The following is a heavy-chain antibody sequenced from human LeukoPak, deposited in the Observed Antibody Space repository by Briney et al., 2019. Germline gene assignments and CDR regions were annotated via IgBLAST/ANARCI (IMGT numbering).Heavy chain of an antibody. CDR1: GYTFTAYH. CDR2: INPDSGGT. D-gene: IGHD2-2*01. CDR3: ARQDRTSTRFSNNWFDP. J-gene: IGHJ5*02. Sequence: ASVKVSCKASGYTFTAYHIHWVRQAPGQGLEWMGWINPDSGGTNYAQKFQGWVTMTRDTSITTAYMEVSRLTSDDTAVYYCARQDRTSTRFSNNWFDPWGQGTLVTVSS. V-gene: IGHV1-2*04.